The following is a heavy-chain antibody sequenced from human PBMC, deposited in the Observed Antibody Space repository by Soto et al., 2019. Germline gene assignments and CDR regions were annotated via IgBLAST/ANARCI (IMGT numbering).Heavy chain of an antibody. CDR2: ISYDGSNK. CDR1: GFTFSSYG. D-gene: IGHD2-2*01. CDR3: AKGPYQPLT. J-gene: IGHJ5*02. V-gene: IGHV3-30*18. Sequence: QVQLVESGGGVVQPGRSLRLSCAASGFTFSSYGMHWVRQAPGKGLEWVAVISYDGSNKYYADSVKGRFTISRDNSKNTLYLQMNSLRDEETAVYYCAKGPYQPLTLGQGTLVTVSS.